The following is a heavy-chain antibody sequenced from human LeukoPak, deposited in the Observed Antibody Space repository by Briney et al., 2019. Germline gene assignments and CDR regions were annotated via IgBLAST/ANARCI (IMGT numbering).Heavy chain of an antibody. Sequence: SETLSLTCAVSGGSFSGYYWSWLRQPPGKGREWIGEINHSGSTNYNPSLKSRATISVDTSKNQFSLKLSSVTAADTAVYYCARGITMVRGPSNWFDPWGQGTLVTVSS. J-gene: IGHJ5*02. CDR2: INHSGST. D-gene: IGHD3-10*01. CDR1: GGSFSGYY. CDR3: ARGITMVRGPSNWFDP. V-gene: IGHV4-34*01.